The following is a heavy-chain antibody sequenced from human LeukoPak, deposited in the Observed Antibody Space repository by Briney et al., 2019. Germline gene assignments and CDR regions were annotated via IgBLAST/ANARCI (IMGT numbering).Heavy chain of an antibody. CDR1: GGSFSGYY. CDR3: AREKGYCSGANCYVGTLEY. CDR2: IHHSGST. J-gene: IGHJ1*01. D-gene: IGHD2-15*01. V-gene: IGHV4-34*01. Sequence: SETLSQTCAVYGGSFSGYYWSWIRQPPGKGLEWIGEIHHSGSTNYNPSLKSRGTISGDTSKNQFSLKLSSVSAADTAVYYCAREKGYCSGANCYVGTLEYWGRDTRHTLSS.